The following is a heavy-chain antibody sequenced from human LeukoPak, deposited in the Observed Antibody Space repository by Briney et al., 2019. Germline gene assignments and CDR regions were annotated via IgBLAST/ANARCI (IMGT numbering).Heavy chain of an antibody. CDR1: GYTFTSYG. D-gene: IGHD3-22*01. CDR2: ISAYNGNT. Sequence: ASVKVSCKASGYTFTSYGISWVRQAPGQGLEWRGWISAYNGNTNYAQKLQGRVTMTTDTSTSTAYMELRSLRSDDTAVYYCAGYYYDSSGYYSPFDYWGQGTLVTVSS. J-gene: IGHJ4*02. CDR3: AGYYYDSSGYYSPFDY. V-gene: IGHV1-18*01.